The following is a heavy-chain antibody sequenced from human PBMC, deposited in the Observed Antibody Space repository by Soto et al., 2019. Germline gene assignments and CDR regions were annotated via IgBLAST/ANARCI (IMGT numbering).Heavy chain of an antibody. J-gene: IGHJ5*02. Sequence: PSETLSLTCTVSGASVNSPDYYWSWIRQSPEKGLEWIGYTHYSGNSFHNPSLRSRVTISVETSKNQFSLKLNSVTVADTAVYYRARDVPRGDLGDGGITFDPWGQGTLVTVSS. CDR1: GASVNSPDYY. V-gene: IGHV4-30-4*01. CDR2: THYSGNS. CDR3: ARDVPRGDLGDGGITFDP. D-gene: IGHD4-17*01.